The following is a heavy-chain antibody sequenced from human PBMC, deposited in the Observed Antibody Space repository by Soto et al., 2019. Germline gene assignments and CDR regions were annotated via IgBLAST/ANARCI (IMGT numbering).Heavy chain of an antibody. J-gene: IGHJ3*02. Sequence: ASVKVSCKASGYTFTSYDINWVRQTTGQGLEWMGWMNPNSGNTGYAQKFQGRVTTTRNTSISTAYMELSSLRSEDTAVYYCARGIGYCSGGSCYAAFDIWGQGTMVTVSS. CDR3: ARGIGYCSGGSCYAAFDI. CDR1: GYTFTSYD. V-gene: IGHV1-8*01. CDR2: MNPNSGNT. D-gene: IGHD2-15*01.